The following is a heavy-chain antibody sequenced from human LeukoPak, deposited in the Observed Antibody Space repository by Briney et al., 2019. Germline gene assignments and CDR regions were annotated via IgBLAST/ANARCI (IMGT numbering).Heavy chain of an antibody. Sequence: PGGSLRLSCAASGFTFSAYYMSWVRQAPGKGLEWVANIKQDGSEKYYVDSVKGRFTISRDNAKNSLYLQMNSLRAEDTAVYYCARSGYSFNYWGQGTLVTVSS. CDR1: GFTFSAYY. J-gene: IGHJ4*02. D-gene: IGHD5-18*01. CDR3: ARSGYSFNY. V-gene: IGHV3-7*01. CDR2: IKQDGSEK.